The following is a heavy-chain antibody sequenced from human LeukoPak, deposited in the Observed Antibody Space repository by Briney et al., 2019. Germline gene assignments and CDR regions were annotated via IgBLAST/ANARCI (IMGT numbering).Heavy chain of an antibody. CDR3: AREGYYNWFDP. J-gene: IGHJ5*02. V-gene: IGHV4-39*07. CDR2: IYYSGST. Sequence: SETLSLTCTVSGGSISSSSYYWGWIRQPPGKGLEWIGSIYYSGSTYYNPSLKSRVTISVDTSKNQFSLKLSSVTAADTAVYYCAREGYYNWFDPWGQGTLVTVSS. CDR1: GGSISSSSYY. D-gene: IGHD1-1*01.